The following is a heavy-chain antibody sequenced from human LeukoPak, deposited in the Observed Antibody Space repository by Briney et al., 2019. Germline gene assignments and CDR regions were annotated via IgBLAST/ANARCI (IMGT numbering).Heavy chain of an antibody. J-gene: IGHJ6*02. D-gene: IGHD3-16*01. CDR2: MNQDGSAK. V-gene: IGHV3-7*01. CDR1: GFTFSDSW. CDR3: ATYTHWVAGDV. Sequence: GRSLRLSCAASGFTFSDSWMSWVRQAPGKGREGLANMNQDGSAKGYVDSVKGRFTISRDNARNSLYLQMSSLRPEDTAVYYCATYTHWVAGDVWGRGTTVTVSS.